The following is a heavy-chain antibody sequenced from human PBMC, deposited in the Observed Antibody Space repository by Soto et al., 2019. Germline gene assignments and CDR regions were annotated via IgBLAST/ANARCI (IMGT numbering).Heavy chain of an antibody. D-gene: IGHD6-19*01. CDR1: GDSLTNIW. V-gene: IGHV5-10-1*01. J-gene: IGHJ3*01. CDR2: IDPCDSVT. Sequence: PGESLKISCKGSGDSLTNIWIHWLRQMPVIGLEWRGRIDPCDSVTTYNPSFQGHVTMSADKSINTDYLQWSSLKASDTAMYYCVSGGDDSGHHAFDRWGLGTMVTVSS. CDR3: VSGGDDSGHHAFDR.